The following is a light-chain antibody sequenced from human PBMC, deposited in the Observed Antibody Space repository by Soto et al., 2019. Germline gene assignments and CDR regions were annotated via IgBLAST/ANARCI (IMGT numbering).Light chain of an antibody. V-gene: IGKV1-5*01. CDR2: DAS. CDR1: QSITNW. J-gene: IGKJ1*01. Sequence: DIQMTRSPSTLSASVGDRVTIACRASQSITNWLAWYQQKPGKAPKLLIYDASTLESGVPSRFSGSGAGTEFTLTISSLKPDDFATYYCQQYYLYSPRMFGQGTKVDIK. CDR3: QQYYLYSPRM.